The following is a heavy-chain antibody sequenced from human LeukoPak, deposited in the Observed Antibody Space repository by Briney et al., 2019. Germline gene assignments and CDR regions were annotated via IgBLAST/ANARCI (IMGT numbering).Heavy chain of an antibody. J-gene: IGHJ6*02. D-gene: IGHD1-26*01. Sequence: PSETLSLTCAVRGGSFTGFYWIWIRQPPGKGLEWIGEINHSRRTSYNPSLKSRVTISVDTSKNQFSLKLTSVTAADTGVYYCAKSEWDSVGPYYSFGMDVWGQATTVTVS. CDR1: GGSFTGFY. CDR3: AKSEWDSVGPYYSFGMDV. V-gene: IGHV4-34*01. CDR2: INHSRRT.